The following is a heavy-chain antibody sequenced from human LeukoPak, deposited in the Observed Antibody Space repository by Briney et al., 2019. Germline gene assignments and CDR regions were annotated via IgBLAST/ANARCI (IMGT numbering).Heavy chain of an antibody. J-gene: IGHJ4*02. CDR2: INPDNGDT. CDR3: TLYNY. D-gene: IGHD2-2*02. V-gene: IGHV1-3*03. Sequence: GASVKVSCKTSGYGFTSQDMHWVRQAPGQSLEWMGCINPDNGDTKYSQEFQGRVTITRDTSATTAYMELSSLRSDDMAVYYCTLYNYWGQGTLVTVSS. CDR1: GYGFTSQD.